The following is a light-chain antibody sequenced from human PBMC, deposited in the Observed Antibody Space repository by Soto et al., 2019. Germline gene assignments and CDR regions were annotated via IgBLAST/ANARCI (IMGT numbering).Light chain of an antibody. CDR3: QQSYSTPQYT. CDR2: AAS. V-gene: IGKV1-39*01. CDR1: QSISSY. Sequence: DIQMTQSPSSLSASVGDRVTITCRASQSISSYLNWYQQKPGKAPKLLIYAASSLQSVVPSRFSGSGSGTDFTLTIISLQPEDFATYYCQQSYSTPQYTFGQGTKLEIK. J-gene: IGKJ2*01.